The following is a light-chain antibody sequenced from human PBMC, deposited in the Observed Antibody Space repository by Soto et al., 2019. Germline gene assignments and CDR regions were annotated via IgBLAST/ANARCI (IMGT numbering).Light chain of an antibody. V-gene: IGKV3-11*01. CDR1: QSVSSN. CDR2: GAS. J-gene: IGKJ2*02. CDR3: QQRGKWPST. Sequence: VMTQSPLSLPFILVQSASISCRSSQSVSSNLAWYQQKPGQAPRLLIYGASTRATGIPARFTGSGSATDFSLTITSLEPEDFAVYYCQQRGKWPSTFGPGTKVDIK.